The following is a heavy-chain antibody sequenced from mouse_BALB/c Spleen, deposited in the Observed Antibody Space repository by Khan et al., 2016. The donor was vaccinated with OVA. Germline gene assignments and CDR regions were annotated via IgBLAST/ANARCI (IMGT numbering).Heavy chain of an antibody. J-gene: IGHJ3*01. Sequence: VQLKQSGAELVRSGASVKLSCTASAFNIKDYFIHWMKQRPKQGLEWIGWIDPEDGDTECAPKFQGKATMTADASSNTAYLHLSSLTVQDTAVYYCKAKKLSLWFASWGQGTLVTVSA. V-gene: IGHV14-4*02. CDR1: AFNIKDYF. CDR3: KAKKLSLWFAS. D-gene: IGHD1-3*01. CDR2: IDPEDGDT.